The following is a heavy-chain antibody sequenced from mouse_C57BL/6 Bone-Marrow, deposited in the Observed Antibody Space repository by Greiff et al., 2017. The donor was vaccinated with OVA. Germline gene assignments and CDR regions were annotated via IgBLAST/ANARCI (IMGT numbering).Heavy chain of an antibody. V-gene: IGHV5-17*01. CDR3: ARKRGWYFDV. CDR1: GFTFSDYG. CDR2: ISSGSSTI. J-gene: IGHJ1*03. Sequence: DVMLVESGGGLVKPGGSLKLSCAASGFTFSDYGMHWVRQAPEKGLEWVAYISSGSSTIYYADTVKGRFTISRDNAKNTLFLQMTSLRSEDTAMYYCARKRGWYFDVWGTGTTVTVSS.